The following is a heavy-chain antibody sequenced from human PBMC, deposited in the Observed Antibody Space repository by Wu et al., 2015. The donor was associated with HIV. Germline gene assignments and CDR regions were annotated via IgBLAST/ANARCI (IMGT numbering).Heavy chain of an antibody. CDR3: ARNTDSVATSLYSLGV. J-gene: IGHJ6*02. V-gene: IGHV1-69*05. D-gene: IGHD5-12*01. CDR2: INPLFGTT. Sequence: QAQLVQFGDEVKKPGSSVKVTCKASGDGFTSYAVSWVRQAPGQGLEWMGGINPLFGTTKHVQRFQDRVTFSTDESKRTVYMGLSSLRNEDTAVYYCARNTDSVATSLYSLGVWGQGDHGHRLL. CDR1: GDGFTSYA.